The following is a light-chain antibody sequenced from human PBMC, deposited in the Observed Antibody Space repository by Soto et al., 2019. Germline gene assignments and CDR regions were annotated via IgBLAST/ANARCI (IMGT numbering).Light chain of an antibody. CDR2: SAS. V-gene: IGKV3-20*01. CDR1: ETVDTSS. CDR3: HQYGSSPLT. J-gene: IGKJ4*01. Sequence: EIVLTQSPGTLSLSPGETATLSCRASETVDTSSLGWYQQKPGRAPSLLIYSASRRATGIPDRFDASGSATAFTLTISRLEPEDFAVYYCHQYGSSPLTFGGGTKVEI.